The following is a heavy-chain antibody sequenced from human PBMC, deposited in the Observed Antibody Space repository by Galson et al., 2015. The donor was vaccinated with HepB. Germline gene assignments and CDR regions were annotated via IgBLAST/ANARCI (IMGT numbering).Heavy chain of an antibody. CDR3: ARGLGYIAAAGRVRWYFDL. CDR1: GFTFSSYS. V-gene: IGHV3-30*02. CDR2: IRYDGSNK. Sequence: SLRLSCAASGFTFSSYSMHWVRQAPGKGLEWVACIRYDGSNKYYADSVKGRFTISRDNSKNTLYLQMNSLRAEDTAVYYCARGLGYIAAAGRVRWYFDLWGRGTLVTVSS. D-gene: IGHD6-13*01. J-gene: IGHJ2*01.